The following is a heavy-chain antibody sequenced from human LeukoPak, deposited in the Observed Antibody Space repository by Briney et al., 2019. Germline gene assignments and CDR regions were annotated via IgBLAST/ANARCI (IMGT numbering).Heavy chain of an antibody. CDR1: GFTFSSYG. CDR3: AKDKGGLLPATLDY. CDR2: IRYDGSNK. V-gene: IGHV3-30*02. J-gene: IGHJ4*02. D-gene: IGHD3-22*01. Sequence: GGSLRLSCAASGFTFSSYGMHWVRQAPGKGLEWVAFIRYDGSNKYYADSVKGRFTISRDNSKNTLYLQMNSLRAEDTAVYYCAKDKGGLLPATLDYWGQGTLVTVSS.